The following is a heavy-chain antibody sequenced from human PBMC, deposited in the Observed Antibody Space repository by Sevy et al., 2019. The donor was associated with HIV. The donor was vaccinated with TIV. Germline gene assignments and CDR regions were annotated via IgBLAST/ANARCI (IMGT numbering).Heavy chain of an antibody. CDR2: ISYDINNK. D-gene: IGHD3-3*02. V-gene: IGHV3-30-3*01. J-gene: IGHJ6*02. CDR3: ARDLASSGNGLDV. CDR1: GFTFFAYT. Sequence: GGSLRLSCAASGFTFFAYTMHWVRQAPGKGLEWVALISYDINNKYYADSVKGRFTISRANSKNTLYLQMNSLRPEDTAVYYCARDLASSGNGLDVWGQGTTVTVSS.